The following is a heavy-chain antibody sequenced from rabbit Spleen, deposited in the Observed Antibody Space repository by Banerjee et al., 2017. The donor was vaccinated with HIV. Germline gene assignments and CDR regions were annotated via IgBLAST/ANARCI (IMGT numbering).Heavy chain of an antibody. CDR1: GFSLTSSDY. V-gene: IGHV1S40*01. J-gene: IGHJ2*01. CDR3: ARNYVNAFDP. Sequence: EESGGDLVKPGASLTLTCTASGFSLTSSDYMCWVRQAPGKGLEWIASIYAGSSDSTYSATWAKGRFTISKTSSTTVTLQMTSLTAADTATYFCARNYVNAFDPWGQGTLVTVS. D-gene: IGHD1-1*01. CDR2: IYAGSSDST.